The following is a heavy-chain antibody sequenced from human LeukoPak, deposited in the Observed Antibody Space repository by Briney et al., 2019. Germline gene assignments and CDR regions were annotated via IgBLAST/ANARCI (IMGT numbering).Heavy chain of an antibody. Sequence: GGSLRLSCAASGFTFSSYAMSWVRQAPGKGLEWVSVISGSGDSTYYADSVKGRFTISRDNSKNTLYLQMNSLRAEDTAVYYCTTFHGDFWSGYRNWGQGTLVTVSS. CDR1: GFTFSSYA. CDR2: ISGSGDST. J-gene: IGHJ4*02. CDR3: TTFHGDFWSGYRN. V-gene: IGHV3-23*01. D-gene: IGHD3-3*01.